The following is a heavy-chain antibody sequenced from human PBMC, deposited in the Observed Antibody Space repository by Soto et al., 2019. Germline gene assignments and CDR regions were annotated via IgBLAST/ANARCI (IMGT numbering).Heavy chain of an antibody. CDR2: INPNSGGT. J-gene: IGHJ6*02. Sequence: ASVKVSCKASGYTFTGYYMHWVRQAPGQGLEWMGWINPNSGGTNYAQKFQGWVTMTRDTSISTAYMEVSRLRSDDTAVYYCARWCSRTSCYSLYGMDVWGQGTTVTVSS. D-gene: IGHD2-2*01. V-gene: IGHV1-2*04. CDR3: ARWCSRTSCYSLYGMDV. CDR1: GYTFTGYY.